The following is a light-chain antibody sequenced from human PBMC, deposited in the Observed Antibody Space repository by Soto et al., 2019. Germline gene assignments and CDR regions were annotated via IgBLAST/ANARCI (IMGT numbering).Light chain of an antibody. V-gene: IGKV1-39*01. Sequence: DIQMTQSPSSLSASVGDRVTITCRASQSISSYLHWYQQKPGKAPKLLIYAASSLQSGLPSRFSGSGSGKDFTLTISSLQPEDFATYYCQRSFSTPLTFGGGTKVEIK. CDR1: QSISSY. J-gene: IGKJ4*01. CDR2: AAS. CDR3: QRSFSTPLT.